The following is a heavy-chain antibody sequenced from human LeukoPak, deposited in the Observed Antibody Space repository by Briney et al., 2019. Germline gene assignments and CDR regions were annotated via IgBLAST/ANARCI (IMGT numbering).Heavy chain of an antibody. J-gene: IGHJ3*02. V-gene: IGHV3-13*01. D-gene: IGHD5-18*01. Sequence: GGSLRLSCAASGFTFSSYDMHWVRQATGKGLEWVSAIGTAGDTYYPGSVKGRFTISRENAKNSLYLQMNSLRAGDTAVYYCARSGYSHGYGAFDIWGQGTMVTVSS. CDR2: IGTAGDT. CDR3: ARSGYSHGYGAFDI. CDR1: GFTFSSYD.